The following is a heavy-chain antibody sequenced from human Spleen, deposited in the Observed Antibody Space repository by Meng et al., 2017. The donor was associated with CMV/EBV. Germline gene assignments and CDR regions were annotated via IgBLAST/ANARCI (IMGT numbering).Heavy chain of an antibody. CDR3: VRQYYHIVGGWRNHFFDF. Sequence: GESLKISCAASGFTFSNYYMGWIRQAPGKGLEWVATIEPTGTDIYYVDSVKGRFTISRDNAQNSLHLQMNDLRSGDTAVYYCVRQYYHIVGGWRNHFFDFWGQGTLVTVSS. CDR2: IEPTGTDI. CDR1: GFTFSNYY. D-gene: IGHD2/OR15-2a*01. J-gene: IGHJ4*02. V-gene: IGHV3-7*01.